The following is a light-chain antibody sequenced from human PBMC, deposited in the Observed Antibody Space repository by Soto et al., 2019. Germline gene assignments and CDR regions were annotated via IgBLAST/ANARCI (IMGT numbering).Light chain of an antibody. CDR2: KAS. Sequence: DIPMTQSPSTLSASVGDRVTITCRASQSISSWLACYQQKPGKAPNLLIHKASSLEAGVPSRFSGRGSGTEFTLTITSLQPDDSATYYCQQDYSYRAFGQGTKVEI. V-gene: IGKV1-5*03. J-gene: IGKJ1*01. CDR1: QSISSW. CDR3: QQDYSYRA.